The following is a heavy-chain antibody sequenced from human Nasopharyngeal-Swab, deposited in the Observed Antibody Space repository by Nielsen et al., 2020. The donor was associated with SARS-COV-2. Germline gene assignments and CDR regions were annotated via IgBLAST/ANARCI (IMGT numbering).Heavy chain of an antibody. Sequence: GESLKISCKGSGYSFTSYWIGWVRQMPGKGLEWMGIIYPGDSDTRYSPSFQGQVTLSADNSISTAYLQWSSLKASDTAMYYCARLVAVAGGGGGGADYWGQGTLVTVSS. J-gene: IGHJ4*02. CDR3: ARLVAVAGGGGGGADY. D-gene: IGHD6-19*01. CDR1: GYSFTSYW. V-gene: IGHV5-51*01. CDR2: IYPGDSDT.